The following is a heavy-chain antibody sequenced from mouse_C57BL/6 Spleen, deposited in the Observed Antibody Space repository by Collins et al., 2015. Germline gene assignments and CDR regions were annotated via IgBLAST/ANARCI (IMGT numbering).Heavy chain of an antibody. Sequence: QVQLQQSGPELVRPGVSVKISCKGSSYTFTDYAMHWVKQSHAKSLEWIGVISTYYGNTNYNQKFKRKATMTVDKSSSTAYMELARLTSEDSAVYYCARSGYYGNYDWYFDVWGAGTTVTVSS. CDR1: SYTFTDYA. CDR2: ISTYYGNT. CDR3: ARSGYYGNYDWYFDV. V-gene: IGHV1-67*01. J-gene: IGHJ1*01. D-gene: IGHD2-1*01.